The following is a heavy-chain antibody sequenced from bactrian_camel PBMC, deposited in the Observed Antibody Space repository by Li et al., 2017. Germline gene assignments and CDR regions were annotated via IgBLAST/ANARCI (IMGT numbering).Heavy chain of an antibody. J-gene: IGHJ4*01. CDR1: GIRRYMSSHC. CDR3: AVDRPVNWYTDGDCVKKEYNY. D-gene: IGHD2*01. Sequence: QLVESGGDTVQAGGSLRLSCAASGIRRYMSSHCMGWFRQAPGREREGIAAIDSDGRIRYVDSVRGRFTFSLDNTKKTMYLQMNNLKAEDTAIYYCAVDRPVNWYTDGDCVKKEYNYWGQGTQVTVS. V-gene: IGHV3S53*01. CDR2: IDSDGRI.